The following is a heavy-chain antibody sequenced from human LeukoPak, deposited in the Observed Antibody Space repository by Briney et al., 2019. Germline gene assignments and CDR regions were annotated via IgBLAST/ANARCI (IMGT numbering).Heavy chain of an antibody. CDR2: TYYRSKWNN. V-gene: IGHV6-1*01. D-gene: IGHD6-13*01. CDR3: AGGTSGYIST. J-gene: IGHJ4*02. CDR1: GDSVSSNSGV. Sequence: TLSLTCAISGDSVSSNSGVWSWIRQSPSIGLEWLGSTYYRSKWNNDYAVSVKSRITINPDTSKNQFSLPLNSVTPEDTAVYYCAGGTSGYISTWGQGTLVTVSS.